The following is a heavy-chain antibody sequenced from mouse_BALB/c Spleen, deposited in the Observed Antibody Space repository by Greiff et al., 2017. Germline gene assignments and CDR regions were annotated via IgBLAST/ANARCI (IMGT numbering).Heavy chain of an antibody. CDR2: INPNNGGT. J-gene: IGHJ4*01. D-gene: IGHD1-1*01. V-gene: IGHV1-18*01. CDR3: ARREEGDYYCSSYYYAMDY. CDR1: GYTFTDYN. Sequence: EVQLQQSGPELVKPGASVKIPCKASGYTFTDYNMDWVKQSHGKSLEWIGDINPNNGGTIYNQKFKGKATLTVDKSSSTAYMELRSLTSEDTAVYYCARREEGDYYCSSYYYAMDYWGQGTSVTVSS.